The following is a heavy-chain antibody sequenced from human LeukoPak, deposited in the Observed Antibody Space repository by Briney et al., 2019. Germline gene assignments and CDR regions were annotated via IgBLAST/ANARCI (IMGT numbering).Heavy chain of an antibody. Sequence: PGGSLRLSCVASGFTVSSNYMSWGRQAPGKGLGWVSVIYSGGSTYYADSVKGRFTISRDNSKNTLYLQMNSLRAEDTAVYYCASGSGSYRTPYYYMDVWGTGTTVTVSS. J-gene: IGHJ6*03. D-gene: IGHD3-10*01. CDR3: ASGSGSYRTPYYYMDV. CDR2: IYSGGST. CDR1: GFTVSSNY. V-gene: IGHV3-53*01.